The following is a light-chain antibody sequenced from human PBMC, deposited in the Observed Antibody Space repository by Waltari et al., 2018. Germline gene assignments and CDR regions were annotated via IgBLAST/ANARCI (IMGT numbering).Light chain of an antibody. CDR1: VPVAMTY. CDR3: QQYGTSPWT. CDR2: GAS. Sequence: CRASVPVAMTYLAWYQQNLGQAPRLLIYGASGRASGIPDSFSGSGSVTYFTRTISRLEPEDFAVYYCQQYGTSPWTFGQGTKVESK. V-gene: IGKV3-20*01. J-gene: IGKJ1*01.